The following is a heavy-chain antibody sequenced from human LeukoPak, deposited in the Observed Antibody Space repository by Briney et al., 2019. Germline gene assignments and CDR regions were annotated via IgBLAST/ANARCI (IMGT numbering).Heavy chain of an antibody. V-gene: IGHV1-18*04. Sequence: ASAKVFCKASGYTFTSYGISWVRQARGQGLEWMGWISAYNGNTNYAQKLQGRVTMTTDTSTSTAYMELRSLRSDDTAVYYCARGSITMVRGFYWFDPWGQGTLVTVSS. CDR1: GYTFTSYG. CDR3: ARGSITMVRGFYWFDP. D-gene: IGHD3-10*01. J-gene: IGHJ5*02. CDR2: ISAYNGNT.